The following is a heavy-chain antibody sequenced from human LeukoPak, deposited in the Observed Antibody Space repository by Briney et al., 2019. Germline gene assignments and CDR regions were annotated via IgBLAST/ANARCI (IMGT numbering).Heavy chain of an antibody. D-gene: IGHD3-22*01. CDR3: ARHPVVRRHWYFDL. V-gene: IGHV4-59*08. CDR2: IYYSGST. CDR1: GGSISSYY. Sequence: SETLSPTCTVSGGSISSYYWSWIRQPPGKGLEWIGYIYYSGSTNYNPSLKSRVTISVDTSKNQFSLKLSSVTAADTAVYYCARHPVVRRHWYFDLWGRGTLVTVSS. J-gene: IGHJ2*01.